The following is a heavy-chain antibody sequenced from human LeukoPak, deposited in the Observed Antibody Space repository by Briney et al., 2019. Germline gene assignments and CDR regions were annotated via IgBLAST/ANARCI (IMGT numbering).Heavy chain of an antibody. CDR1: GFTFSSYA. V-gene: IGHV3-23*01. CDR3: SRVDIVVVAKAFDI. CDR2: ISGSGSST. D-gene: IGHD2-21*01. J-gene: IGHJ3*02. Sequence: PGGSLRLSCAASGFTFSSYAMSWVRQAPGKGLEWVSAISGSGSSTYYADSVKGRFTISRDTSKNTLYLQMNSLRAEDTAVYYCSRVDIVVVAKAFDIWGQGTLVTVSS.